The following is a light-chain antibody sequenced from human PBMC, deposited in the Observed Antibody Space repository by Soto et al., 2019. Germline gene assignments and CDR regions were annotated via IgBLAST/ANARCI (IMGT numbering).Light chain of an antibody. Sequence: EIVLTQSPGTLSLSPGERATLSCRASQSVSSSYLAWYQQKPGQAPRLLIYGASSRATGIPDRFSGSGSGTDFTLTISKLEPEDFAVYYCQRYCSAPPITFCQGTRLEI. V-gene: IGKV3-20*01. CDR3: QRYCSAPPIT. J-gene: IGKJ5*01. CDR1: QSVSSSY. CDR2: GAS.